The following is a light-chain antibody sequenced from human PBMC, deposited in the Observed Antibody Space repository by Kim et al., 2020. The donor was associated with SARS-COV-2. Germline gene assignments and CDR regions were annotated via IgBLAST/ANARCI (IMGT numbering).Light chain of an antibody. CDR1: QSVSSS. CDR3: QQYDNWPPMYT. V-gene: IGKV3-15*01. J-gene: IGKJ2*01. Sequence: PGETATLSCRTGQSVSSSYIAWYQQRPGQAPRLLIYGASTRAAGIPARFSGSGSGTEFTLTISSLQSEDCAVYYCQQYDNWPPMYTFGQGTKLEI. CDR2: GAS.